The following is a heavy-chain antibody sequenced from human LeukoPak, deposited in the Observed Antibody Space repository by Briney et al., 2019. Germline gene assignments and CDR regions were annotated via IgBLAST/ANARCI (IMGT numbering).Heavy chain of an antibody. CDR3: ARDWTLHY. CDR1: GYTFIAYY. CDR2: INPNSGGS. D-gene: IGHD3/OR15-3a*01. Sequence: GAVKDSCKASGYTFIAYYMHWVRQAPGQGLEGMGRINPNSGGSNYAKQFQGRVTMTRDTSISTVYMELSRLKSDDTAVYYCARDWTLHYWGQGTLVTASS. J-gene: IGHJ4*02. V-gene: IGHV1-2*06.